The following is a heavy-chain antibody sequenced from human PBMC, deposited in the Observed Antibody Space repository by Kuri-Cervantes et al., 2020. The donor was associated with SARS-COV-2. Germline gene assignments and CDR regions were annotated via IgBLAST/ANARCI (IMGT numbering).Heavy chain of an antibody. Sequence: GESLKISCAASGFTFSGYWMTWVRQAPGKGLEWVAVISYDGSNKYYADSVKGRFTISRDNSKNTLYLQMNSLRAEDTAVYYCAKKGDYSNYAERPHYYYYYMDVWGKGTTVTVSS. J-gene: IGHJ6*03. CDR3: AKKGDYSNYAERPHYYYYYMDV. CDR1: GFTFSGYW. CDR2: ISYDGSNK. D-gene: IGHD4-11*01. V-gene: IGHV3-30*18.